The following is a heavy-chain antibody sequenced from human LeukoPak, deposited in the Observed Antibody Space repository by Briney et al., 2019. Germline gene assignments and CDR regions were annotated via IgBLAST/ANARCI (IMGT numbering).Heavy chain of an antibody. D-gene: IGHD5-24*01. V-gene: IGHV1-69*04. J-gene: IGHJ5*02. CDR3: ARTFSERRDGYNYISNNWFDP. Sequence: GASVKVSCKASGGTFSSYAISWVRQAPGQGLEWMGRIIPILGIANYAQKFQGRVTITADKSTSTAYMELSSLRSEDTAVYYCARTFSERRDGYNYISNNWFDPWGQGTLVTVSS. CDR2: IIPILGIA. CDR1: GGTFSSYA.